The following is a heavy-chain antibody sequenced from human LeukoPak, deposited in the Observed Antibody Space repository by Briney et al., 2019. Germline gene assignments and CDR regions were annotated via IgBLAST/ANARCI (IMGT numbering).Heavy chain of an antibody. D-gene: IGHD1-26*01. V-gene: IGHV3-23*01. CDR2: ISGSGGST. CDR3: AKAKWELRGAIDY. Sequence: GGSLRLSCAASGFTFSNYAMSWVRQAPGKGLEWVPVISGSGGSTDYADSVKGRFTISRDNSKNTLYLQMNSLRAEDTAVYYCAKAKWELRGAIDYWGQGTLVTVSS. J-gene: IGHJ4*02. CDR1: GFTFSNYA.